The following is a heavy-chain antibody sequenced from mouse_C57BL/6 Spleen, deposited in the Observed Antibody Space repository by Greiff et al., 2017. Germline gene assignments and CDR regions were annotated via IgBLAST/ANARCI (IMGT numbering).Heavy chain of an antibody. CDR1: GYAFSSSW. Sequence: QVQLQQSGPELVKPGASVKISCKASGYAFSSSWMNWVKQRPGKGLEWIGRIYPGDGDTNYNGKFKGKATLTADKSSSTAYMQLSSLTSEDSAVYFCADGSSYKWYCDVWGTGTTVTVSS. V-gene: IGHV1-82*01. CDR2: IYPGDGDT. CDR3: ADGSSYKWYCDV. J-gene: IGHJ1*03. D-gene: IGHD1-1*01.